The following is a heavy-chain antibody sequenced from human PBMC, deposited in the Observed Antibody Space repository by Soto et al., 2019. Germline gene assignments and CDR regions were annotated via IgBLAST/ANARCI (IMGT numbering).Heavy chain of an antibody. Sequence: VGSLRLSCAASGFSFSDSAMHWVRQASGKGLEWVGRIRNRTNNYATAYAASVKGRFTISRDDSKNTAYLHMDSLKTEDTAVYYCTGSGKYPLDYWGRGTLVTVSS. CDR3: TGSGKYPLDY. J-gene: IGHJ4*02. D-gene: IGHD3-10*01. CDR1: GFSFSDSA. V-gene: IGHV3-73*01. CDR2: IRNRTNNYAT.